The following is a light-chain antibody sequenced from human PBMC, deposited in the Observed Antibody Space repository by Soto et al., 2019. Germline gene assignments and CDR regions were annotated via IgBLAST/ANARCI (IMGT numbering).Light chain of an antibody. CDR1: QSISSN. CDR3: QQLDSYPRT. V-gene: IGKV3-15*01. Sequence: EIVMTQSPATLSVSPGERATLSCRASQSISSNLAWYQQKPGQAPRLLMFRTSSRATGFPARFSGSGSGTEFNLTISSLQSEDFGVYYCQQLDSYPRTFGPGTRVDI. J-gene: IGKJ3*01. CDR2: RTS.